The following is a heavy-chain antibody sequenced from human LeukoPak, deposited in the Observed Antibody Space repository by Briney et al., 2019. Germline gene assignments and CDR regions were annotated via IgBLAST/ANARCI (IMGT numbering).Heavy chain of an antibody. CDR1: GFTFSSYS. Sequence: PGGSLRLSCAASGFTFSSYSMNWVRQAPGKGLEWVSYISSSSSTIYYADSVKGRFTISRDNAKNSLYLQMNSLRAEDTAVYYCARDRGVGATAYFDYWGQGTLVTVSS. V-gene: IGHV3-48*04. CDR3: ARDRGVGATAYFDY. D-gene: IGHD1-26*01. J-gene: IGHJ4*02. CDR2: ISSSSSTI.